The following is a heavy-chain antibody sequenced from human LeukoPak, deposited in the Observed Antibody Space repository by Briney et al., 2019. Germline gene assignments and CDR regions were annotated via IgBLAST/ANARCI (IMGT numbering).Heavy chain of an antibody. CDR3: ARTSSSWRAEYFQH. CDR2: IYPGDSDT. D-gene: IGHD6-13*01. V-gene: IGHV5-51*01. J-gene: IGHJ1*01. CDR1: GYSFTSYW. Sequence: GESLKISCKGSGYSFTSYWTGWVLQMPGKGLEWMGIIYPGDSDTRYSPSFQGQVTISADKSISTAYLQWSSLKASDTAMYYCARTSSSWRAEYFQHWGQGTLVTVSS.